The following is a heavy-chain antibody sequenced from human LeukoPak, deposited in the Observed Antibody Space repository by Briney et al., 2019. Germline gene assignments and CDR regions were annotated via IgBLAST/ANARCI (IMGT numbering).Heavy chain of an antibody. CDR1: GFTFSSYA. V-gene: IGHV3-23*01. D-gene: IGHD4-17*01. CDR3: ARYPYNDGDYTRESGY. CDR2: ISGDSAFR. Sequence: GGSLRLSCAASGFTFSSYAMSWVRQAPGKGLEWVSSISGDSAFRYYTDSVKGRLTISRDNSKYTLYLHVTTLRAEDTAVYYCARYPYNDGDYTRESGYWGQGILVTVSS. J-gene: IGHJ4*02.